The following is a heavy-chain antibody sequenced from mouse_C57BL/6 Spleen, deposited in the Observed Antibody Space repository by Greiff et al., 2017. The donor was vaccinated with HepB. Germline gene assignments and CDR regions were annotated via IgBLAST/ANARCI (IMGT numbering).Heavy chain of an antibody. CDR2: ISSGGDYI. D-gene: IGHD2-1*01. Sequence: EVNVVESGEGLVKPGGSLKLSCAASGFTFSSYAMSWVRQTPEKRLEWVAYISSGGDYIYYADTVKGRFTISRDNARNTLYLQMSSLKSEDTAMYYCTRDLYGTLYYYAMDYWGQGTSVTVSS. V-gene: IGHV5-9-1*02. CDR3: TRDLYGTLYYYAMDY. CDR1: GFTFSSYA. J-gene: IGHJ4*01.